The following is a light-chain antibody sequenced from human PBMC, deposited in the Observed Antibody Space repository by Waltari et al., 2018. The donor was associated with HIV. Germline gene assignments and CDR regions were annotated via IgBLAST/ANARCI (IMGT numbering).Light chain of an antibody. CDR2: AAS. CDR1: QGIRKS. V-gene: IGKV1-8*01. J-gene: IGKJ2*01. Sequence: AIRLTQSPSSFSASTGDTVTITCRASQGIRKSLGEYQKKQEKAPKILISAASTLESGVRSRCSGSGSGTDFTLTISCLKSEDFATYYCQQYHTYPYTFGQGTKLEIK. CDR3: QQYHTYPYT.